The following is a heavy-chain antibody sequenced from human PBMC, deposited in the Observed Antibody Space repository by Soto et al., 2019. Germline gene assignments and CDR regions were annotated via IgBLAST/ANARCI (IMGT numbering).Heavy chain of an antibody. J-gene: IGHJ4*02. CDR3: AKDMVRFYCSGGSCNPDY. V-gene: IGHV3-30*18. CDR2: ISYDGSNK. D-gene: IGHD2-15*01. CDR1: GFTFSSYG. Sequence: QVQLVESGGGVVQPGRSLRLSCAASGFTFSSYGMHWVRQAPGKGLEWVAVISYDGSNKYYADSMKGRFTISRDNSKNTLYLQMNSLRAEDTAVYYCAKDMVRFYCSGGSCNPDYWGQGTLVTVSS.